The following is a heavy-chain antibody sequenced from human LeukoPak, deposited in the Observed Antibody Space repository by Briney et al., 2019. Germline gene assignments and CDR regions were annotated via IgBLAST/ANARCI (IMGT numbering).Heavy chain of an antibody. V-gene: IGHV4-34*01. J-gene: IGHJ4*02. CDR1: GGSFSGYY. CDR2: INHSGST. Sequence: SETLSLTCAVYGGSFSGYYWSWIRQPPGKGLEWIGEINHSGSTNYNPSLKSRVTISVDTSKNQFSLKLSSVTAADTAVYYCARAVVHYDFWSGYYYWGQGTLVTVSS. CDR3: ARAVVHYDFWSGYYY. D-gene: IGHD3-3*01.